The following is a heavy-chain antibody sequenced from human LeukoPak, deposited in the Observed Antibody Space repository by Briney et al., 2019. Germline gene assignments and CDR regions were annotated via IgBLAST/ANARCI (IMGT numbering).Heavy chain of an antibody. CDR1: GGTFSSYA. CDR3: ARAEYYDSSGYYRGWYFDY. Sequence: ASVKVSCKASGGTFSSYAISWVRRAPGQGLEWMGRIIPIFGIANYAQKFQGRVTITADKSTSTAYMELSSLRSEDTAVYYCARAEYYDSSGYYRGWYFDYWGQGTLVTVSS. CDR2: IIPIFGIA. D-gene: IGHD3-22*01. J-gene: IGHJ4*02. V-gene: IGHV1-69*04.